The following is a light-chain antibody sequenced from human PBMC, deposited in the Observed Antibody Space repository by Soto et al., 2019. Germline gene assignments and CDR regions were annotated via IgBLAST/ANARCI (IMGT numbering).Light chain of an antibody. Sequence: DIQMTQSPSSLSASVGDRVTVTCQASRDITNYLSWYLQKPGKAPKLLISDASNLEIGVPSRFSGRGSGTDFSLTINNLQPEDFATYFCQQYDDLPLTFGGGTKVEVK. CDR2: DAS. CDR1: RDITNY. CDR3: QQYDDLPLT. J-gene: IGKJ4*01. V-gene: IGKV1-33*01.